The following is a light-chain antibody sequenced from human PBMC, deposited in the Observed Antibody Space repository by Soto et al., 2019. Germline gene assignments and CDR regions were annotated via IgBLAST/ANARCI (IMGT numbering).Light chain of an antibody. CDR2: DAS. Sequence: EVVLTQSPATLSLSPGERATLSCRASQSVDTCLGWYQQKPGQAPRLLIYDASNRAAGIPARFSGSGSGTDFTLTISSLEPEDFAVYYCQQRANWPPLTFGGGPKVELK. V-gene: IGKV3-11*01. CDR1: QSVDTC. CDR3: QQRANWPPLT. J-gene: IGKJ4*01.